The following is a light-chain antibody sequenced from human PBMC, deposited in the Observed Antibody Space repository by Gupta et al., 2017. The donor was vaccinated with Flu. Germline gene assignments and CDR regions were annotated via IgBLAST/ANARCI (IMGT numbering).Light chain of an antibody. CDR2: DVS. Sequence: QSALTQPRSVSGPPGQSVTISCTGTSNDIGSYRHVSWYQQYPGKAPKLMIYDVSQRPAGVPDRFSGSKSGNTASLTISGLQAEDEADYYCCSYAGTDRFELFGGGTKLTVL. CDR1: SNDIGSYRH. CDR3: CSYAGTDRFEL. V-gene: IGLV2-11*01. J-gene: IGLJ2*01.